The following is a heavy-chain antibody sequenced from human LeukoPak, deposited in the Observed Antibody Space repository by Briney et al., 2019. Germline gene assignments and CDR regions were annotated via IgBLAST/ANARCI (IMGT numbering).Heavy chain of an antibody. V-gene: IGHV3-48*03. CDR3: ARDLVQLWSKDF. Sequence: PGGSLRLSCAPSGFTFSMYEFNWVRQAPGKGLKWVSYISSSGRNIYYADSVKGRFTISRDNAKNSLYLQMNSLRAEDTAVYYCARDLVQLWSKDFWGQGTLVTVSS. CDR2: ISSSGRNI. D-gene: IGHD5-18*01. J-gene: IGHJ4*02. CDR1: GFTFSMYE.